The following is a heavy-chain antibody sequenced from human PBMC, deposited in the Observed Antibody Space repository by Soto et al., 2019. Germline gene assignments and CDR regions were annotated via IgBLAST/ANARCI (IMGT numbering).Heavy chain of an antibody. CDR1: GGSISSSSYY. CDR2: IYYSGST. Sequence: SETLCVTGTVSGGSISSSSYYWGWNSQTRGKGLEWIGSIYYSGSTYYNPSLKSRVTISVDTSKNQFSLKLSSVTAADTAVYYCARQYYDFWSRYYTYNWFDPWGQGTLVTVSS. V-gene: IGHV4-39*01. D-gene: IGHD3-3*01. J-gene: IGHJ5*02. CDR3: ARQYYDFWSRYYTYNWFDP.